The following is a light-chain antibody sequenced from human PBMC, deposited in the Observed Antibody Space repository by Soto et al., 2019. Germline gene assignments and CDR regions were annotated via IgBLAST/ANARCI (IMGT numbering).Light chain of an antibody. Sequence: DIVMTQSPASLAVSLGGRATINCKSSQTILYTSNNKKYLAWYQQKAGQPPKLLIYWASTRESRVPDRFSGSGSETDFTLTISNLQPEDVAVYYCQQYYSTTYSFGQGTKLEIK. CDR2: WAS. CDR1: QTILYTSNNKKY. CDR3: QQYYSTTYS. V-gene: IGKV4-1*01. J-gene: IGKJ2*01.